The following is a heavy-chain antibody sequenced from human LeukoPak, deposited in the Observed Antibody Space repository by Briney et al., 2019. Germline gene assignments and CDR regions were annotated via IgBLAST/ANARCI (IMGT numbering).Heavy chain of an antibody. D-gene: IGHD3-9*01. J-gene: IGHJ4*02. CDR2: IIPIFGTA. CDR3: ARGVRYFDWTPILDY. Sequence: SVKVSCKASGGTFSSYAISWVRQAPGQGLEWMGGIIPIFGTANYAQKFQGRVTITADESTSTAYMELSSLRSEDTAVYYCARGVRYFDWTPILDYGGQGTLVTVSS. CDR1: GGTFSSYA. V-gene: IGHV1-69*13.